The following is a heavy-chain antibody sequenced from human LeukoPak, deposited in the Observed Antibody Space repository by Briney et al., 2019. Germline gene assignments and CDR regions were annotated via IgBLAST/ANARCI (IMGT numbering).Heavy chain of an antibody. CDR1: GGSFSGYY. Sequence: SETLSLTCAVYGGSFSGYYWSWIRQPPGKGLEWIGEINHSGSTNYNPSLKSRVTISVDTSKNQFSLKLSSVTAADTAVYYCARGPGWFDPWGQGTLATVSS. J-gene: IGHJ5*02. CDR3: ARGPGWFDP. CDR2: INHSGST. V-gene: IGHV4-34*01.